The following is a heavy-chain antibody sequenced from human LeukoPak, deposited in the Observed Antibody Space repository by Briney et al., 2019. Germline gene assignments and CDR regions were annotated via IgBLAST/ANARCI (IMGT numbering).Heavy chain of an antibody. D-gene: IGHD2-15*01. CDR1: GGTFSSYA. Sequence: SVKVSCKASGGTFSSYAISWVRQAPGQGLEWMGGIIPIFGTANYAQKFQGRVTITADESTSTAYMELSSLRSEDTAVYYCARGYCSGGSCYYFDYWGQGTLVTVSS. V-gene: IGHV1-69*13. J-gene: IGHJ4*02. CDR3: ARGYCSGGSCYYFDY. CDR2: IIPIFGTA.